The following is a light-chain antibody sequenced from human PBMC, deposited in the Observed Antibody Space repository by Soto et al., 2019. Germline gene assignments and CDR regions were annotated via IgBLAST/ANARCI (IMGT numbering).Light chain of an antibody. J-gene: IGLJ2*01. CDR3: SSYTSSSTLVV. CDR1: SSDVGGYNY. Sequence: QSALTQPASVSGSPGQSITISCTGTSSDVGGYNYVSWYQQHPGKAPKLMIYDVSNRPSGVSNRFSGSKSGNTASLNISGLQAEYEADYYCSSYTSSSTLVVFGGGTKVTVL. CDR2: DVS. V-gene: IGLV2-14*01.